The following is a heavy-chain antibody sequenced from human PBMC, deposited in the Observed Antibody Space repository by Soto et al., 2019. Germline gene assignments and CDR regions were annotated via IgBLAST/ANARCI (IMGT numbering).Heavy chain of an antibody. CDR1: GYTFTSYA. V-gene: IGHV1-3*01. J-gene: IGHJ6*02. D-gene: IGHD3-22*01. CDR2: INAGNGNT. CDR3: AREGITMIETSYYGMDV. Sequence: ASVKVSCKASGYTFTSYAMHWVRQAPGQRLEWMGWINAGNGNTKYSQKFQGRVTITRDTSASTAYMELSSLRSEDTAVYYCAREGITMIETSYYGMDVWGQGTTVTVSS.